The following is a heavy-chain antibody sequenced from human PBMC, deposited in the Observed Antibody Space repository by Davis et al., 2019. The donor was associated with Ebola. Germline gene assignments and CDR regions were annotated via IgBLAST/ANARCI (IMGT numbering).Heavy chain of an antibody. J-gene: IGHJ2*01. Sequence: MPSETLSLTCTVSGGSVSSGSYYWSWTRQPPGKGLEWLGYTYYSGSTNYNPSLKSRVTISVDTSKNQFSLKLSSVTAADTAVYYCARVGSSGWIYWFFDLWGRGTLVTVSS. V-gene: IGHV4-61*01. CDR1: GGSVSSGSYY. D-gene: IGHD3-22*01. CDR3: ARVGSSGWIYWFFDL. CDR2: TYYSGST.